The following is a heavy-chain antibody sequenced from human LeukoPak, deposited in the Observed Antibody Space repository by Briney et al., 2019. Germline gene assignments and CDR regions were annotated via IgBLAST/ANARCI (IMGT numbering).Heavy chain of an antibody. CDR1: GFTFSSYE. V-gene: IGHV3-7*01. CDR3: ARDSVIYGY. Sequence: GGSLRLSCAASGFTFSSYEMNWVRQAPGKGLEWVANIKQDGSEKHYVDSVKGRFTISRDNAKNSLYLQMNSLRAEDTAVYYCARDSVIYGYWGQGTLVTVSS. J-gene: IGHJ4*02. CDR2: IKQDGSEK. D-gene: IGHD3/OR15-3a*01.